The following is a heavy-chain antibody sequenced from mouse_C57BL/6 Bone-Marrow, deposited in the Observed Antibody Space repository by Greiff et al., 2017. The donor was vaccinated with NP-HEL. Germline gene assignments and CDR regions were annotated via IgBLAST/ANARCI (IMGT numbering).Heavy chain of an antibody. CDR2: ISSGSSTI. J-gene: IGHJ1*03. V-gene: IGHV5-17*01. CDR1: GFTFSDYG. D-gene: IGHD1-1*01. CDR3: ARRIYGSWYFDV. Sequence: EVQGVESGGGLVKPGGSLKLSCAASGFTFSDYGMHWVRQAPEKGLEWVAYISSGSSTIYYADTVKGRFTISRDNAKNTLFLQMTSLRSEDTAMYYCARRIYGSWYFDVWGTGTTVTVSS.